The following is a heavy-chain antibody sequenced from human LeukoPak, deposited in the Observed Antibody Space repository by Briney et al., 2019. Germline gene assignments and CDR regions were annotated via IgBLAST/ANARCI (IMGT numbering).Heavy chain of an antibody. Sequence: PGGSLRLSCAASGFTFSSYAMSWVRQAPGKGLECVSVIYSGGGTHYPDSVKGRFTISRDHSKNTLFLQMNSLRVEDTAVYYCARKTDSGGSGDFWGQGTLVTVST. CDR3: ARKTDSGGSGDF. V-gene: IGHV3-23*03. D-gene: IGHD3-22*01. J-gene: IGHJ4*02. CDR1: GFTFSSYA. CDR2: IYSGGGT.